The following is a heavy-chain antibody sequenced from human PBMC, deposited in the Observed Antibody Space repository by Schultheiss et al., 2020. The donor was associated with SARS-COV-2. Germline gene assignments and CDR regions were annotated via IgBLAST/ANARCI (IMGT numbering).Heavy chain of an antibody. J-gene: IGHJ6*02. CDR2: IHHSGST. V-gene: IGHV4-4*02. CDR3: ARVSMVRGVSGYYYYGMDV. D-gene: IGHD3-10*01. Sequence: SETLSLTCVVSGDSISSSNWWSWVRQPPERGLEWIGEIHHSGSTYYNPSLKSRVTISVDTSKNQFSLKLSSVTAADTAVYYCARVSMVRGVSGYYYYGMDVWGQGTTVTVSS. CDR1: GDSISSSNW.